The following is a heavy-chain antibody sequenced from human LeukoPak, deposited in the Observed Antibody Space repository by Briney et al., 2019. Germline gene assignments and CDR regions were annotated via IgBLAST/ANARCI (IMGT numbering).Heavy chain of an antibody. J-gene: IGHJ4*02. CDR2: IYSGGST. Sequence: GGSLRLSCAASGFTVSSNYMSWVRQAPGKGLEWVSVIYSGGSTYYADSVKGRFTISRDNSKNTLYLQMNSLRAEDTAVYYCAIISSGSYSDYWGQGTLVTVSS. V-gene: IGHV3-66*01. CDR1: GFTVSSNY. D-gene: IGHD1-26*01. CDR3: AIISSGSYSDY.